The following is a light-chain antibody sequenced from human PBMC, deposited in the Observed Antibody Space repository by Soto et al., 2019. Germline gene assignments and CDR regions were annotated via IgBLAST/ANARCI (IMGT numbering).Light chain of an antibody. J-gene: IGKJ2*01. Sequence: DIQMTQSPSTLSASVGDRVTITCRASQSISSWLAWYQQKPGKAPKLLIYDASSLDSGVPSRFSGSGSGTEFTITISSLQTDDFATYYCQQYNSYLYTFGQGTKVDIK. CDR3: QQYNSYLYT. CDR1: QSISSW. V-gene: IGKV1-5*01. CDR2: DAS.